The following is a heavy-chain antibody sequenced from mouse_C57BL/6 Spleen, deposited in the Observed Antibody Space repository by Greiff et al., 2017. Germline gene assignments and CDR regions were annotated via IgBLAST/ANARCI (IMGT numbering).Heavy chain of an antibody. CDR2: ISGGGGNT. CDR3: ASPHYYGSSYPAWFAY. V-gene: IGHV5-9*01. Sequence: EVKLVESGGGLVKPGGSLKLSCAASGFTFSSYTMSWVRQTPEKRLEWVATISGGGGNTYYPDSVKGRFTISRDNAKNTLYLQMSSLRSEDTALYYCASPHYYGSSYPAWFAYWGQGTLVTVSA. D-gene: IGHD1-1*01. CDR1: GFTFSSYT. J-gene: IGHJ3*01.